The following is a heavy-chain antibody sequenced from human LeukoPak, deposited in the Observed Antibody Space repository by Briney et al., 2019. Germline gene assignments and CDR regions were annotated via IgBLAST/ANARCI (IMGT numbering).Heavy chain of an antibody. V-gene: IGHV4-4*07. CDR3: ARENTGSYREFDY. D-gene: IGHD1-26*01. CDR1: GGSISSYY. CDR2: IYSGGST. Sequence: PSETLSITCTVSGGSISSYYWSWIRQPAGKGLEWIGRIYSGGSTNYNPSLKSRVTMSVDSSNNQFSLKLSSVTAADTAVFYCARENTGSYREFDYWGQGTLVTVSS. J-gene: IGHJ4*02.